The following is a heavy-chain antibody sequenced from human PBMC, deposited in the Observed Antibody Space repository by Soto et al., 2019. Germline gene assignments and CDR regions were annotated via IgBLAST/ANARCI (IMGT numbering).Heavy chain of an antibody. J-gene: IGHJ6*02. Sequence: PGGSLRLSCAASGFTVSSNYMSWVRQAPGKGLEWVSVIYSGGSTYYADSVKGRFTISRDNSKNTLYLQMNSLRAEDTAVYYCARDRTYTAALNHYYGMDVWGQGTTVTVSS. V-gene: IGHV3-53*01. CDR3: ARDRTYTAALNHYYGMDV. CDR2: IYSGGST. CDR1: GFTVSSNY. D-gene: IGHD6-13*01.